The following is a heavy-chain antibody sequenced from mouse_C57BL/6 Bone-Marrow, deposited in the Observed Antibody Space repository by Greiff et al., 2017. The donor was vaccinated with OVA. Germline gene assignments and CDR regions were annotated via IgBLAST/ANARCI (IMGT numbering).Heavy chain of an antibody. Sequence: QVQLQQSGAELARPGASVKMSCKASGYTFTSYTMHWVKQRPGQGLEWIGYINPSSGYTKYNQKFKDKATLTADKSSSTAYMQLSSLTSEDSAVYYCARCILYYYGSTLDYWGQGTTLTVSS. CDR3: ARCILYYYGSTLDY. J-gene: IGHJ2*01. D-gene: IGHD1-1*01. CDR2: INPSSGYT. V-gene: IGHV1-4*01. CDR1: GYTFTSYT.